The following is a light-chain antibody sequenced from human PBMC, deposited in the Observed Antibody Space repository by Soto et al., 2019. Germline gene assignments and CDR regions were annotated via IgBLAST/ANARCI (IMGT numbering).Light chain of an antibody. Sequence: EVVMTQSPATLSVSPGEGATLSCRASQSVSASLDWYQLKPGQAPRLLIYGASTRATCIPARFSGSGSGTEFPLTISSLQSEDFAVYYCHQDNNCPKTFGQGTKVEIK. V-gene: IGKV3-15*01. CDR3: HQDNNCPKT. J-gene: IGKJ1*01. CDR1: QSVSAS. CDR2: GAS.